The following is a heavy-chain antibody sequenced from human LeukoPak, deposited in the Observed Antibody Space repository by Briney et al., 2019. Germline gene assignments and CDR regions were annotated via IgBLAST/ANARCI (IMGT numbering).Heavy chain of an antibody. Sequence: SETLSLTCTVSGGSISSSSYYWGWIRQPPGKGLEWIGSIYYSGSTYYNPSLKSRVTISVDTSKNQFSLKLSSVTAADTAVYYCAREELEWLLSYYYYYMDVWGKGTTVTVSS. J-gene: IGHJ6*03. V-gene: IGHV4-39*07. CDR3: AREELEWLLSYYYYYMDV. CDR1: GGSISSSSYY. CDR2: IYYSGST. D-gene: IGHD3-3*01.